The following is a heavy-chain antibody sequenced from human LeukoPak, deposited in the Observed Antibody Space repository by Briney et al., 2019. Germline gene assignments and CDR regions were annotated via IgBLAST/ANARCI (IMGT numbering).Heavy chain of an antibody. V-gene: IGHV4-31*03. CDR3: AREAAAGTTPDY. J-gene: IGHJ4*02. CDR1: GGSISSGGYY. CDR2: IYYSGST. D-gene: IGHD6-13*01. Sequence: SETLSLTCTVSGGSISSGGYYWSWIRQHPGKGLGWIGYIYYSGSTYYNPSLKSRVTISVDTSKNQFSLKLSSVTAADTAVYYCAREAAAGTTPDYWGQGTLVTVSS.